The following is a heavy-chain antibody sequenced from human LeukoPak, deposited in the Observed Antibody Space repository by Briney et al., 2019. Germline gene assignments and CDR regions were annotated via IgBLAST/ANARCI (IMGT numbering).Heavy chain of an antibody. J-gene: IGHJ6*03. Sequence: PSETLSLTCAVYGGSFSGYHWSWIRQPPGKGLEWIGEINHSGSTNYNPSLKSRVTISVDTSKNQFSLKLSSVTAADTAVYYCATGHWAARDRRPYYYYMDVWGKGTTVIVSS. CDR2: INHSGST. CDR3: ATGHWAARDRRPYYYYMDV. V-gene: IGHV4-34*01. CDR1: GGSFSGYH. D-gene: IGHD6-6*01.